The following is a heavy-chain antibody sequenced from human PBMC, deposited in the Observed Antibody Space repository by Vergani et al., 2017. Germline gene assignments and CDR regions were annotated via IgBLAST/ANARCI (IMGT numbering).Heavy chain of an antibody. V-gene: IGHV3-30*18. CDR1: GFTFSSYG. CDR3: AKDLVGLSYCSSTSCYALSLDV. Sequence: QVQLVESGGGVVQPGRSLRLSCAASGFTFSSYGMQWVRPAPGKRLEWVAVISYDGSNKYYADSVKGRFTISRDTSKNTLYLQMNSLRAEDTAVYYCAKDLVGLSYCSSTSCYALSLDVWGKGTTVTVSS. D-gene: IGHD2-2*01. J-gene: IGHJ6*04. CDR2: ISYDGSNK.